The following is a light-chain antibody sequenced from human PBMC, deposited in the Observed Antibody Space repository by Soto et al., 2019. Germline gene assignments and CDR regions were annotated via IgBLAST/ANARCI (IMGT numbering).Light chain of an antibody. V-gene: IGKV1-5*03. CDR2: KAY. J-gene: IGKJ1*01. CDR3: LQYSDYRT. CDR1: RSVSSW. Sequence: IQMTQSPSTLSASVGDRVTITCRASRSVSSWLAWYQQRPGQAPKLLIYKAYNLESGVPSRFSGSGSGTEFTLTISSLQPDDFATYYCLQYSDYRTFGQGTKVEIK.